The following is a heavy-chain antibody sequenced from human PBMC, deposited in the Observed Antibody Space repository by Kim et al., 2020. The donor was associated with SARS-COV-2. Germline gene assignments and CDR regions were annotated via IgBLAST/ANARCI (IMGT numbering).Heavy chain of an antibody. CDR3: ARDQYYYGSGSYYVGYFDY. CDR2: ISYDGSNK. D-gene: IGHD3-10*01. Sequence: GGSLRLSCAASGFTFSSYAMHWVRQAPGKGLEWVAVISYDGSNKYYADSVKGRFTISRDNSKNTLYLQMNSLRAEDTAVYYCARDQYYYGSGSYYVGYFDYWGQGTLVTVSS. V-gene: IGHV3-30*04. CDR1: GFTFSSYA. J-gene: IGHJ4*02.